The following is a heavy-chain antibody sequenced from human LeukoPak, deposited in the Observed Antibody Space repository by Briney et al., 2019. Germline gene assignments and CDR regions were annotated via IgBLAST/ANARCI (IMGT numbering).Heavy chain of an antibody. J-gene: IGHJ4*02. CDR2: ISGSGGST. Sequence: GGSLRLSCAASGFTFSSYAMSWVRQAPGKGLEWVSAISGSGGSTYYADSVRGRFTISRDNTKNTLYLQMNSLRAEDTAVYYCAKDPLVGFGGGGTFDYWGKGTLVTVSS. D-gene: IGHD3-10*01. CDR1: GFTFSSYA. CDR3: AKDPLVGFGGGGTFDY. V-gene: IGHV3-23*01.